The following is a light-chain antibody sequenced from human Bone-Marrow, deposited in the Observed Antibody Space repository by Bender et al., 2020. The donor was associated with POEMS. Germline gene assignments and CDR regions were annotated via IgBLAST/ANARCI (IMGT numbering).Light chain of an antibody. V-gene: IGLV1-44*01. CDR2: SSH. J-gene: IGLJ3*02. Sequence: QSVLTQPPSASGTPGQRVTISCSGGSSTIGAHAVNWYQHLPGTAPKLLIYSSHRRPSEVPDRFSGSRSGTSASRAIGGLQSEDEADYYCAVWDDSLNGWVFGGGIKLTVL. CDR1: SSTIGAHA. CDR3: AVWDDSLNGWV.